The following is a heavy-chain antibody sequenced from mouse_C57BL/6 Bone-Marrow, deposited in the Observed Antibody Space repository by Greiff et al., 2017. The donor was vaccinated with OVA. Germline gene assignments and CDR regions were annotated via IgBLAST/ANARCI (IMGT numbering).Heavy chain of an antibody. CDR3: ARQRDYDVLPSYWYFDV. J-gene: IGHJ1*03. D-gene: IGHD2-4*01. CDR1: GFTFSSYG. V-gene: IGHV5-6*02. Sequence: EVMLVESGGDLVKPGGSLKLSCAASGFTFSSYGMSWVRQTPDKRLEWVATISSGGSYTYYPDSVKGRFTISRDNAKNTLYLQMSSLKSEDTAMYYCARQRDYDVLPSYWYFDVWGTGTTVTVSS. CDR2: ISSGGSYT.